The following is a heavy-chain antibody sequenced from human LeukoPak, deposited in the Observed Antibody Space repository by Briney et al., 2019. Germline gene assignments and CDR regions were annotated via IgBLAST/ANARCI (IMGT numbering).Heavy chain of an antibody. CDR1: GYTFTVYY. J-gene: IGHJ5*02. Sequence: ASVKVSCKASGYTFTVYYMHWVRQAPGQGLEGMGRINPNSGGTNYAQKFQGRVTMTRDTSISTAYMELSRLRSDDTAVYYCAREILGYCSSTSCYRAGFDPWGQGTLVTVSS. D-gene: IGHD2-2*02. V-gene: IGHV1-2*02. CDR2: INPNSGGT. CDR3: AREILGYCSSTSCYRAGFDP.